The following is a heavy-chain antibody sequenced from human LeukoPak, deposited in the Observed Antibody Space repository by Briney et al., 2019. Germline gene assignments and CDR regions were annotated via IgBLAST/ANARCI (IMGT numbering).Heavy chain of an antibody. D-gene: IGHD3-9*01. CDR1: GGSISSSSYY. J-gene: IGHJ4*02. CDR3: ASRYYDILTGYPTYDY. Sequence: PSETLSLTCTVSGGSISSSSYYWGWIRQPPGKGLEWIGSIYYSGSTYYNPSLKSRVTISVDTSKNQFSLKLSSVTAADTAVCYCASRYYDILTGYPTYDYWGQGTLVTVSS. V-gene: IGHV4-39*01. CDR2: IYYSGST.